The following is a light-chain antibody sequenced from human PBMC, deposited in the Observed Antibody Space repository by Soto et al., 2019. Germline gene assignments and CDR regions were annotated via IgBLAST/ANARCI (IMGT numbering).Light chain of an antibody. CDR1: PSVSSN. V-gene: IGKV3-15*01. CDR3: QQYYKWPPWT. Sequence: EVVMTQSPATLSVSSGEGATLSCRASPSVSSNLAWCQQKPGQAPRLLIYDASTRATGIPVRFSGSGSGTEFTLTISSLQYEDFAVYYCQQYYKWPPWTFGQGTKVDIK. CDR2: DAS. J-gene: IGKJ1*01.